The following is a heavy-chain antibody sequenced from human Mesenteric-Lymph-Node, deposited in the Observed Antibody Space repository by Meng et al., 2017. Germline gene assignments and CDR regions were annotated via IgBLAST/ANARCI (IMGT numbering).Heavy chain of an antibody. Sequence: QGQLEQVGPGLLKLSETPSLTCAFNGGYLSGAHWNWIRQPPGKGLEWIGEIIHGGSPSYNPSLKSRVTISIDTSKNQLSLMPSSVTAADTAVYYCARRPTGIDYWGQGTLVTVSS. D-gene: IGHD2-8*02. J-gene: IGHJ4*02. CDR2: IIHGGSP. CDR3: ARRPTGIDY. V-gene: IGHV4-34*12. CDR1: GGYLSGAH.